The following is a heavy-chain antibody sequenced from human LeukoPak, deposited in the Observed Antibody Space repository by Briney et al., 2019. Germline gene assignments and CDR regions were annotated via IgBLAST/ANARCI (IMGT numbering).Heavy chain of an antibody. CDR3: VKDYSTSWSNWFDP. J-gene: IGHJ5*02. CDR2: ISSNGVST. V-gene: IGHV3-64D*06. CDR1: GFTFSTYV. Sequence: GGSLRLSCSASGFTFSTYVMHWVRQAPGKGLEYVSGISSNGVSTYYADSVKGRFTTSRDNSKNTLYLQTSSLRAEDTAVYYCVKDYSTSWSNWFDPWGQGTLVTVSS. D-gene: IGHD6-13*01.